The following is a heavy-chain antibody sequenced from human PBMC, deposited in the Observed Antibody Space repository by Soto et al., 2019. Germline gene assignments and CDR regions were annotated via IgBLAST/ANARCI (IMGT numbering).Heavy chain of an antibody. V-gene: IGHV4-4*08. J-gene: IGHJ4*02. CDR1: GGSISSYY. CDR3: AREYSSAPDY. Sequence: SETLSLTCTVSGGSISSYYWSWIRQPPGKGLEWIGYIYYSGSTNYNPSLKSRVTISVDTSKNQFSLRVSSVTAADTAVYYCAREYSSAPDYWGQGTLVTVSS. CDR2: IYYSGST. D-gene: IGHD6-25*01.